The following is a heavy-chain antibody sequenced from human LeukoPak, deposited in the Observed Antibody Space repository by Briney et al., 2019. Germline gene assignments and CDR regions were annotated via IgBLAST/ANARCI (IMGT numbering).Heavy chain of an antibody. Sequence: ASVKVSCKSSGYTFTGNYIHWVRQAPGQGLEWRGWIIPNSGGTNYAQKFQGRVTMTRDTSISTAYMELSSLRSDDTAVYYCATDNKYHDWGQGTLVTVSS. CDR2: IIPNSGGT. D-gene: IGHD2-2*01. V-gene: IGHV1-2*02. J-gene: IGHJ4*02. CDR1: GYTFTGNY. CDR3: ATDNKYHD.